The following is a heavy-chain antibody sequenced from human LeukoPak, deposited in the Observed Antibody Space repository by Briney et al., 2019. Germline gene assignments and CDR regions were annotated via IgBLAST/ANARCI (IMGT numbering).Heavy chain of an antibody. D-gene: IGHD3-22*01. Sequence: GSLTLSCAASGFTFSSYWMHWVRQAPGKVLEWIGSIYYSGSTYYNPSLKSRVTISVDTSKNQFSLKLSSVTAADTAVYYCESSGYLRNDAFDIWGQGTMVTVSS. CDR3: ESSGYLRNDAFDI. J-gene: IGHJ3*02. CDR1: GFTFSSYW. V-gene: IGHV4-59*05. CDR2: IYYSGST.